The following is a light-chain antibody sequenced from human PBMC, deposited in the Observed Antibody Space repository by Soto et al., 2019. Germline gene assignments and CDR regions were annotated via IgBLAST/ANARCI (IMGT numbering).Light chain of an antibody. CDR1: SGSVSTSYY. CDR2: STN. CDR3: VLYMNSGTL. Sequence: QTVVTQEPSLSVSPGGTVTLTCGLSSGSVSTSYYPSWYQQTPGPAPRTLIYSTNTRSSGVPDRFSGSILGNKAALTITGSQADDESDYYCVLYMNSGTLFGGGTKLTVL. V-gene: IGLV8-61*01. J-gene: IGLJ3*02.